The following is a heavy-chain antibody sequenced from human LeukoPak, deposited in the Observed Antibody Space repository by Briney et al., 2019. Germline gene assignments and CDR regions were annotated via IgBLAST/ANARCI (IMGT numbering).Heavy chain of an antibody. CDR3: ARYTVTPYFDY. D-gene: IGHD4-17*01. CDR1: GGSISSSSYY. Sequence: PSETLSLTCTVSGGSISSSSYYWGWIRQPPGKGLEGIGSIYYSGSTYYNPSLKSRVTISVDTSKNQFSLKLSSLTAADPAVYYCARYTVTPYFDYWGQGTLVTVSS. V-gene: IGHV4-39*01. CDR2: IYYSGST. J-gene: IGHJ4*02.